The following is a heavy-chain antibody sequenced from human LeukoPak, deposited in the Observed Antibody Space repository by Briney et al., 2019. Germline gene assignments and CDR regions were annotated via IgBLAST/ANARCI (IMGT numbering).Heavy chain of an antibody. CDR3: ARDGRCGGDCYAS. D-gene: IGHD2-21*02. Sequence: PGGSPRLSCAASGFSFSSYTVNWVRQAPGKGLEWVSIISSSSSYIYYAGSVKGRFTISRDNAKNALYLQMNSLRVEDTAVYYCARDGRCGGDCYASWGQGTLVTVSS. V-gene: IGHV3-21*01. J-gene: IGHJ4*02. CDR2: ISSSSSYI. CDR1: GFSFSSYT.